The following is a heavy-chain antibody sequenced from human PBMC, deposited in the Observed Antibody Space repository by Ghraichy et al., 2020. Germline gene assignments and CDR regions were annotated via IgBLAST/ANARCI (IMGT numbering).Heavy chain of an antibody. V-gene: IGHV4-59*01. Sequence: SETLSLTCTVSGDSINNDHWSWLRQPPGKGLEWIAYVHYNGRTNYNPSLKSRATILLDTSKTQFSLTLSSVTAADTAVYYCARGAGWYNPWGQGTLVTVSS. CDR3: ARGAGWYNP. J-gene: IGHJ5*02. D-gene: IGHD6-19*01. CDR1: GDSINNDH. CDR2: VHYNGRT.